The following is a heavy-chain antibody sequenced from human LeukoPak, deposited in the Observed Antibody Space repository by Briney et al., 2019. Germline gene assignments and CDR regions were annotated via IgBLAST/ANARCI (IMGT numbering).Heavy chain of an antibody. Sequence: SETLSLTCTVSGGSISSGGYHWSWIRQHPGKGLEWIGYIYYSGSTYYNPSLKSRVTISVDTSKNQFSLKLSSVTAADTAVYYCARDGYGGGYNWFDPWGQGTLVTVSS. CDR3: ARDGYGGGYNWFDP. J-gene: IGHJ5*02. V-gene: IGHV4-31*03. D-gene: IGHD4-23*01. CDR1: GGSISSGGYH. CDR2: IYYSGST.